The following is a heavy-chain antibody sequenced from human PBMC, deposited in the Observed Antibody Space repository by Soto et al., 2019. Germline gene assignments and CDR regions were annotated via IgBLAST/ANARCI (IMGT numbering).Heavy chain of an antibody. V-gene: IGHV4-34*01. CDR1: GGSFSGYY. D-gene: IGHD4-17*01. CDR3: ARGVFGDYES. J-gene: IGHJ5*02. CDR2: INHSGST. Sequence: SETLSLTCAVYGGSFSGYYWSWIRQPPGKGLEWIGEINHSGSTNYNPSLKSRVTISVDTSKNQFSLKLSSVTAADTAVYYCARGVFGDYESWGQGTLVTVSS.